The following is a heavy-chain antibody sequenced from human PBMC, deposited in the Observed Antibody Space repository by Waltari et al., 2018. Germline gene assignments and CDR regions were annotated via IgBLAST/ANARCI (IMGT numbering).Heavy chain of an antibody. V-gene: IGHV4-4*02. J-gene: IGHJ4*02. CDR3: AGDRAIGLFFDY. CDR2: VHHSGKT. CDR1: GDSISGHYW. D-gene: IGHD2-2*01. Sequence: QVQLQESGQGLVKPSGTLAFTCAVSGDSISGHYWWRWVRQSPEKGLEWIGQVHHSGKTHYNPSLQSRVAISVDKPKNQFSLNLNSVTAADTAIYYCAGDRAIGLFFDYWGRGTLVTVSS.